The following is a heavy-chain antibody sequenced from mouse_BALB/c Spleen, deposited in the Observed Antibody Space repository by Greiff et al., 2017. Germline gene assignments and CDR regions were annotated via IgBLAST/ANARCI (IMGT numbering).Heavy chain of an antibody. CDR1: GFSLTGYG. V-gene: IGHV2-6-7*01. Sequence: VMLVESGPGLVAPSQSLSITCTVSGFSLTGYGVNWVRQPPGKGLEWLGMIWGHGSTDYNSALKSRLSISKDNSKSQVFLKMNSLQTDDTARYYCATPFYYGSSHYYAMDYWGQGTSVTVSS. CDR2: IWGHGST. D-gene: IGHD1-1*01. J-gene: IGHJ4*01. CDR3: ATPFYYGSSHYYAMDY.